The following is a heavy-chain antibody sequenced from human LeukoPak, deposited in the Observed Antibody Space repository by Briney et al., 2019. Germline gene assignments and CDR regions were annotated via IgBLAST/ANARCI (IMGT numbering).Heavy chain of an antibody. CDR2: IYSSGNT. CDR1: GASITNSY. D-gene: IGHD4-23*01. J-gene: IGHJ4*02. CDR3: ANSYDGKIVPFDN. Sequence: SETLSLTCTVSGASITNSYWNWVRQPPGKGLEWIGYIYSSGNTNYNPSLKSRVAISLDVSKNQFSLKLTSVTAADTAVYYCANSYDGKIVPFDNWGQGALVAVSS. V-gene: IGHV4-4*09.